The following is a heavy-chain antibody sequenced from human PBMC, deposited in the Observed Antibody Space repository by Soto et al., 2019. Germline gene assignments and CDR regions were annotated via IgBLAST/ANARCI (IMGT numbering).Heavy chain of an antibody. CDR3: ARYRFAYIGGHDY. CDR1: GGSVTSGNW. Sequence: QVQLQESGPGLVRPSGTLSLTCAVYGGSVTSGNWWSWVRQPPGKGLEWIGEIHHGGTTNYNPSLKRQVTLSIDRAQSQFSLNVSSVTAADTGVYFCARYRFAYIGGHDYWGQGTLVTVSS. J-gene: IGHJ4*02. V-gene: IGHV4-4*02. D-gene: IGHD3-16*01. CDR2: IHHGGTT.